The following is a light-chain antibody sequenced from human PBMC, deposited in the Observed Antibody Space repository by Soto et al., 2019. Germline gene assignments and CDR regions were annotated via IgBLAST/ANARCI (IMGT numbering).Light chain of an antibody. CDR2: DAS. J-gene: IGKJ1*01. Sequence: EIMLTQSLATLSFSQEERATLSCRASQSISSYLAWYQQKPGQAPRLLIYDASNRATGIPARFSGSGSGTDFTLTISSLEPEDFAVYYCQQRSNWPPITFGQGTKV. CDR1: QSISSY. V-gene: IGKV3-11*01. CDR3: QQRSNWPPIT.